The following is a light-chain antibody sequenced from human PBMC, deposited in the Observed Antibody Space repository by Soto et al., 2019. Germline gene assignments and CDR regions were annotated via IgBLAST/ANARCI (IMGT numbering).Light chain of an antibody. V-gene: IGLV1-40*01. CDR1: ASNIGANYD. CDR3: SSYTNINTRACV. Sequence: QSVLTQPPSVSGAPGQRVTISCTGGASNIGANYDVHWYQQLPGTAPKLLIYGTSNRPSGVPDRFSGSKSGTSASLAISGLQAEDEAEYYCSSYTNINTRACVFGTGTKLTVL. CDR2: GTS. J-gene: IGLJ1*01.